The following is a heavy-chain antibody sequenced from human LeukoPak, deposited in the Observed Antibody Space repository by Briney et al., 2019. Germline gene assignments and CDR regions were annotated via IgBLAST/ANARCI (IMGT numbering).Heavy chain of an antibody. CDR3: ARVRERVGSSWYNAFDI. CDR1: GFTVTTTY. Sequence: GGSLRLSCAASGFTVTTTYITWVRQAPGKGLEWVSVLHTDGRTYYTDSVKGRFTISRDNSNNVLYLHMNSLIAEDTAMYYCARVRERVGSSWYNAFDIWGQGTMVTVSS. J-gene: IGHJ3*02. V-gene: IGHV3-53*01. CDR2: LHTDGRT. D-gene: IGHD6-13*01.